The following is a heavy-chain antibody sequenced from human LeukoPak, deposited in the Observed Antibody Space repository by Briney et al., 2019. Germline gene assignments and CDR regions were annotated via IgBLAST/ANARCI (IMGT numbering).Heavy chain of an antibody. J-gene: IGHJ6*02. CDR3: ARDVIPADYGMDV. V-gene: IGHV3-33*01. Sequence: PGGSLRLPCAASGFTFSSYGMHWVRQAPGKGLEWVAVIWYDGSNKYYADSVKGRFTISRDNSKNTLYLQMNSLRAEDTAVYYCARDVIPADYGMDVWGQGTTVTVSS. CDR1: GFTFSSYG. D-gene: IGHD2/OR15-2a*01. CDR2: IWYDGSNK.